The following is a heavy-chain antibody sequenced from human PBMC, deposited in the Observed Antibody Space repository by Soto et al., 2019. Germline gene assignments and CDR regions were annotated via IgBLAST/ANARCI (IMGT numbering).Heavy chain of an antibody. Sequence: GGSLRLSCAASGFTFSSYSMNWVRQAPGKGLEWVSSISSSSSYTNYADSVKGRFTISRDNAKNSLYLQMNSLRAEDTAVYYCARVHSGSYGAFDIWGQGTMVTVSS. CDR1: GFTFSSYS. D-gene: IGHD1-26*01. J-gene: IGHJ3*02. V-gene: IGHV3-21*04. CDR2: ISSSSSYT. CDR3: ARVHSGSYGAFDI.